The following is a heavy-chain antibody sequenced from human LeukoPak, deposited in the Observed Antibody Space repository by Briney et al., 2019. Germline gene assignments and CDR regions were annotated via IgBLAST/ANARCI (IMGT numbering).Heavy chain of an antibody. J-gene: IGHJ5*02. CDR3: ARVLPANGFDP. D-gene: IGHD2-2*01. V-gene: IGHV1-69*04. CDR2: IIPILGIA. CDR1: GGTFSSYA. Sequence: SVKVSCKASGGTFSSYAISWVRQAPGQGLEWMGRIIPILGIANYAQKFQGRVTITADKSTSTAYMELSSLRSEDTAVYYCARVLPANGFDPWGQGTLVTVSS.